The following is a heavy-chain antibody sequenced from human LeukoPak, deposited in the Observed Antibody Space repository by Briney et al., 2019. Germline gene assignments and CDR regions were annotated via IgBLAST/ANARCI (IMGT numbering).Heavy chain of an antibody. CDR1: GDSIGSYY. CDR2: VYYSGST. J-gene: IGHJ6*02. D-gene: IGHD1-26*01. Sequence: PSETLSLTCTVSGDSIGSYYWSWIRQPPGKGLEWIGYVYYSGSTTYNPSLRSRVTISVDTSKNQFALRLSSVTTADTAVYYCARVSSGSSSPYYNYALDVWGQGTTVTVSS. V-gene: IGHV4-59*01. CDR3: ARVSSGSSSPYYNYALDV.